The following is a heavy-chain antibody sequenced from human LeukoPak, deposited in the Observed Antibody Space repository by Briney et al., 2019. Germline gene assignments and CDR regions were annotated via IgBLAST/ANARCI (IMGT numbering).Heavy chain of an antibody. J-gene: IGHJ6*03. Sequence: SETLSLTCTVSGGSISSYYWSWIRQPPGKGLEWIGYIYYSGSTNYNPSLKGRVTISVDTSKNQFSLKLSSVTAADTAVYYCARRGATLDYYYYMDVWGKGTTVTVSS. CDR3: ARRGATLDYYYYMDV. V-gene: IGHV4-59*01. D-gene: IGHD1-26*01. CDR1: GGSISSYY. CDR2: IYYSGST.